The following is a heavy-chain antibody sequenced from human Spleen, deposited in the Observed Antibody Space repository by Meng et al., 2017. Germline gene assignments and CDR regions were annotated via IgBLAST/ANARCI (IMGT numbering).Heavy chain of an antibody. J-gene: IGHJ4*02. CDR1: GFPFDDYA. Sequence: SLKIPCAASGFPFDDYAIHWVRQAPGKGLEWVSGISWNSGSIGYADSVKGRFTISRDNAKNSLYLQMNSLRAEDTALYYCANGHSSGWFCPDYWGQGTLVTVSS. CDR2: ISWNSGSI. D-gene: IGHD6-19*01. V-gene: IGHV3-9*01. CDR3: ANGHSSGWFCPDY.